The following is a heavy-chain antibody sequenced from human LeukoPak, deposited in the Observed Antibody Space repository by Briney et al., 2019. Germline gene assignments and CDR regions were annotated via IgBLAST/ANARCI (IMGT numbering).Heavy chain of an antibody. CDR3: ARVLVRGYCSSTSCYGSFDY. Sequence: SVKVSCKASGGTFCSYAISWVRQAPGQGLEWMGGIIPIFGTANYAQKFQGRVTITADESTSTAYMELSSLRSEDTAVYYCARVLVRGYCSSTSCYGSFDYWGQGTLVTVSS. CDR1: GGTFCSYA. V-gene: IGHV1-69*01. D-gene: IGHD2-2*01. CDR2: IIPIFGTA. J-gene: IGHJ4*02.